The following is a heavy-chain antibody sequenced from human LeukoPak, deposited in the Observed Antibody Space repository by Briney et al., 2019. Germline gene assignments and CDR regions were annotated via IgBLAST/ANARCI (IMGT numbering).Heavy chain of an antibody. V-gene: IGHV3-23*01. CDR3: AKRGVVIRVILVGFHKEAYYFDS. J-gene: IGHJ4*02. D-gene: IGHD3-22*01. CDR1: GITLSNYG. Sequence: GGSLGLSCAVSGITLSNYGMSWVRQAPGKGLEWVAGISGSGGGTNYADSVKGRFTISRDNPKNTLYLQMNSLGAEDTAVYFCAKRGVVIRVILVGFHKEAYYFDSWGQGALVTVSS. CDR2: ISGSGGGT.